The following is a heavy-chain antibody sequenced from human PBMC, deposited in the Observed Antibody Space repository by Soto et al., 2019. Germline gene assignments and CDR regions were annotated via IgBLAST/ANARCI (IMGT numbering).Heavy chain of an antibody. D-gene: IGHD6-19*01. Sequence: QVQLQQWGAGLLKPSETLSLTCAVYGGSFSGYYWSWIRQPPGKGLEWIGEINHSGSTNYNPSLKSRVTISXXPXKXXFSLTLSSVTAADTAVYYCARHRVAGLYYSYGMDVWGQGTTVTVSS. CDR2: INHSGST. CDR3: ARHRVAGLYYSYGMDV. CDR1: GGSFSGYY. V-gene: IGHV4-34*01. J-gene: IGHJ6*02.